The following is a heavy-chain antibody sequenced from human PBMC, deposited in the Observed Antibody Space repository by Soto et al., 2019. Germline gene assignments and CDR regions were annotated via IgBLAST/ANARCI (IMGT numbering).Heavy chain of an antibody. D-gene: IGHD3-22*01. CDR2: ISYDGSNK. J-gene: IGHJ5*02. V-gene: IGHV3-30-3*01. CDR1: GFTFSSYA. Sequence: PVGPLRLSCAASGFTFSSYAMHWVRQAPGKGLEWVAVISYDGSNKYYADSVKGRFTISRDNSKNTLYLQMNSLRAEDTAVYYCARDPSTYYYDSSGYYPWFDPWGQGTLVTVSS. CDR3: ARDPSTYYYDSSGYYPWFDP.